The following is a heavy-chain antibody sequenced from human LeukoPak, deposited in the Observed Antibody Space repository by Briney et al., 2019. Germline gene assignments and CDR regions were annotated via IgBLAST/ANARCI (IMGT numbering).Heavy chain of an antibody. CDR2: INHSGST. D-gene: IGHD2-2*01. Sequence: SETLSLTCAVYGGSFSGYYWSWIRQPPGKGLEWIGEINHSGSTNYNPSLKSRVTISVDTSKNQFSLRLSSVTAADTAVYYCARLGTEYQLPLNYWGQGTLVTVSS. CDR1: GGSFSGYY. J-gene: IGHJ4*02. CDR3: ARLGTEYQLPLNY. V-gene: IGHV4-34*01.